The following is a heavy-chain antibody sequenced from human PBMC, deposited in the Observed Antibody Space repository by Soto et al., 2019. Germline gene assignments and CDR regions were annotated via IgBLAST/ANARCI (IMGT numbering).Heavy chain of an antibody. CDR3: ARTSNTLYYYYYYGMDV. Sequence: QVQLVQSGAEVKKPGASVKVSCKASGYTFTSYDINWVRQATGQGLEWMGWMKPNSGNTGYAQKFHGRVTMTRNASISTAYMELSSLRSEDTAVYYCARTSNTLYYYYYYGMDVWGQGTTVTVSS. CDR1: GYTFTSYD. CDR2: MKPNSGNT. V-gene: IGHV1-8*01. D-gene: IGHD2-2*02. J-gene: IGHJ6*02.